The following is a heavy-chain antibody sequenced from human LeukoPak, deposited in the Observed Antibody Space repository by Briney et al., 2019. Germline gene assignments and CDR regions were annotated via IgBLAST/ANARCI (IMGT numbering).Heavy chain of an antibody. V-gene: IGHV1-69*05. Sequence: GASVKVSCKASGGTFSSYAISLVRQAPGQGLEWMGRIIPIFGTANYAQKFQGRVTITTDESTSTAYMELSSLRSEDTAVYYCARDTPNEMATITFDYWGQGTLVTVSS. CDR2: IIPIFGTA. CDR3: ARDTPNEMATITFDY. D-gene: IGHD5-24*01. J-gene: IGHJ4*02. CDR1: GGTFSSYA.